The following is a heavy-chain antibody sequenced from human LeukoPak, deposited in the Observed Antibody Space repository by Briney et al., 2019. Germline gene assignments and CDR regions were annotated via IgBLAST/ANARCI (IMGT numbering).Heavy chain of an antibody. CDR1: GYTFTSYG. CDR2: ISAYNGNT. CDR3: ARETDWLLNHNYFDY. Sequence: ASVKVSCKASGYTFTSYGISWVRQAPGQALEWMGWISAYNGNTNYAQKLQGRVTMTTDTSTSTAYMELRSLRSDGTAVYYCARETDWLLNHNYFDYWRQGTVVSVS. V-gene: IGHV1-18*01. D-gene: IGHD3-9*01. J-gene: IGHJ4*02.